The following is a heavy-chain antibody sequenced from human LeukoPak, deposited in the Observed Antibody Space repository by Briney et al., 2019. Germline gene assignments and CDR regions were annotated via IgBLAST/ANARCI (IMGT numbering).Heavy chain of an antibody. D-gene: IGHD3-10*01. CDR3: ARGGITMAPDY. CDR2: INSDGSST. V-gene: IGHV3-74*01. CDR1: AFTFSSYW. J-gene: IGHJ4*02. Sequence: GGSLRLSCAPSAFTFSSYWMHWVRQAPGKGLVWVSRINSDGSSTSYADSVKGRFTISRDNAKNTLYLQMNTLRAETTAVYYCARGGITMAPDYWGQGTLVTVSS.